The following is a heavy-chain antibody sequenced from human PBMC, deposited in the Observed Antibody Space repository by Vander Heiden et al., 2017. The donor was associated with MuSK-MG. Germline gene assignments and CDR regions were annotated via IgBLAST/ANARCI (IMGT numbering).Heavy chain of an antibody. Sequence: EVQLVESGGGLVKPGGSLRLSCAASGFTFSTYSMNWVRQAPGKGLEWVSSISSSSGYIYYADSVKGRFTISRDDAKISLYLQMDSLRAEDTAVYFCARGLIPSSTWTPFDICGQGTMVTVSS. CDR3: ARGLIPSSTWTPFDI. V-gene: IGHV3-21*01. D-gene: IGHD6-13*01. CDR1: GFTFSTYS. CDR2: ISSSSGYI. J-gene: IGHJ3*02.